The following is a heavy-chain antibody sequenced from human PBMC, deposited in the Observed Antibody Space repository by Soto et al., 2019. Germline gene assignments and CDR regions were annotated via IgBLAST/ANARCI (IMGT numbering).Heavy chain of an antibody. CDR2: ISVSGDNT. CDR3: AKAGTQSYFDY. CDR1: GFTFSSYA. Sequence: GGSLRLSCAASGFTFSSYAMTWVRQAPGKGLEWVSSISVSGDNTYYADSVKGRFTISRDNSKNTFYLQMSSLRADDTAEYYCAKAGTQSYFDYWGQGTLVTVSS. V-gene: IGHV3-23*01. D-gene: IGHD1-1*01. J-gene: IGHJ4*02.